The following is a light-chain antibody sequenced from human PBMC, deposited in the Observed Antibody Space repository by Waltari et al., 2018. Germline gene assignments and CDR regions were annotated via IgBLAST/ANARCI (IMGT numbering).Light chain of an antibody. V-gene: IGLV2-8*01. CDR1: SSDVGGYAY. J-gene: IGLJ3*02. Sequence: QSVLTQPPSASGSPGQSVTISCTGTSSDVGGYAYFPWYQQSPGKAPKPVIYDVTKRPSGVPDRFSGSKSGNTASLTVSGLQAEDEADYYCTSFGGTNKFVVFGGGTKLTVL. CDR2: DVT. CDR3: TSFGGTNKFVV.